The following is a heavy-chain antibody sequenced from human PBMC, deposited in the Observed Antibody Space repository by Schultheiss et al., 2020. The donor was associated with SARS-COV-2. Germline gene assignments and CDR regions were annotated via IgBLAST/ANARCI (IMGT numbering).Heavy chain of an antibody. CDR2: INHSGST. CDR1: GGSFSDYY. V-gene: IGHV4-34*01. J-gene: IGHJ5*02. Sequence: SETLSLTCAVYGGSFSDYYWSWIRQPPGKGLEWIGEINHSGSTNYNPSLKSRVTISVDTSKNQFSLKLSSVTAADTAVYYCARTSFKGDYVWGSYRSNWFDPWGQGTLVTVSS. D-gene: IGHD3-16*02. CDR3: ARTSFKGDYVWGSYRSNWFDP.